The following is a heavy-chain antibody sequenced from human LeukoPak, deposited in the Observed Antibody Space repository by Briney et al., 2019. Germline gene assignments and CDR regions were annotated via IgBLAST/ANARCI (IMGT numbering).Heavy chain of an antibody. V-gene: IGHV3-23*01. J-gene: IGHJ3*02. CDR1: GFTFSSSA. Sequence: GGSLRLSCAASGFTFSSSAMSWVRQAPGKGLECVSAISDSCGKKYYADSVKGRFTISRDNSRNTLYLHMNSLRAEDTAVYYCAKDRKLYEIWGQGTMVTVSS. CDR2: ISDSCGKK. CDR3: AKDRKLYEI. D-gene: IGHD2-2*02.